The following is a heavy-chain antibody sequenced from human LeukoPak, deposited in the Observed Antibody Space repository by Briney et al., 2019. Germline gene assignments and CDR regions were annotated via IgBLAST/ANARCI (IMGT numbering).Heavy chain of an antibody. CDR2: IFYSGNT. J-gene: IGHJ3*02. V-gene: IGHV4-59*08. D-gene: IGHD2/OR15-2a*01. CDR3: AGRSRPYAFDI. CDR1: GGSLSSYY. Sequence: PSETLSLTCTVSGGSLSSYYWSWVRQPPGKGLEWSGYIFYSGNTHYTPSLNNRVTISIDTSKNQFSLKLSSVTAADTAVYYCAGRSRPYAFDIWGQGTMVTVSS.